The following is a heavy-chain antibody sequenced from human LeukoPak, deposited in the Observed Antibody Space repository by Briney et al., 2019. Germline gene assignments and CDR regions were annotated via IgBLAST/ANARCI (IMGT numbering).Heavy chain of an antibody. Sequence: GGSLRLSCAASGFTLSSYWMHWVRQAPGKGLVWVSLINSNGRDKHYAEHVTGRFTISRPNAKTTMYLQMKSLRAEDTAVYYCARPQHTQLYGYGGFDIWGQGTMVTVSS. CDR1: GFTLSSYW. CDR2: INSNGRDK. D-gene: IGHD5-18*01. V-gene: IGHV3-74*01. CDR3: ARPQHTQLYGYGGFDI. J-gene: IGHJ3*02.